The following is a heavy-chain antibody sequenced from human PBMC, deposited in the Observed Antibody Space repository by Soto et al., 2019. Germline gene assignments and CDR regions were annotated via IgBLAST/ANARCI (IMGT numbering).Heavy chain of an antibody. J-gene: IGHJ4*02. Sequence: SETLSLTCTVSGGSISSGDYYWSWIRQPPGKGLEGIGYIYYSGSTYYNPSLKSRVTISVDTSKNQFSLKLSSVTAADTAVYYCARGHCSGGSCYFDYWGQGTLVTVSS. CDR1: GGSISSGDYY. CDR3: ARGHCSGGSCYFDY. CDR2: IYYSGST. V-gene: IGHV4-30-4*01. D-gene: IGHD2-15*01.